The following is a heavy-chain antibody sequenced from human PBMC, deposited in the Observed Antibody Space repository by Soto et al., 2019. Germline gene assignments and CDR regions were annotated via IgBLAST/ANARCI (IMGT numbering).Heavy chain of an antibody. Sequence: PSETLSLTCTVSGGSISGSSYYWGWIRQPPGKGLEWIGSIYYSGSTYYNPSLKSRVTISVDTSKNQFSLKLSSVTAADTAVYYCASSYCSSFMNPPYAFDIWGQGTMVTVSS. V-gene: IGHV4-39*01. D-gene: IGHD6-13*01. CDR1: GGSISGSSYY. CDR2: IYYSGST. J-gene: IGHJ3*02. CDR3: ASSYCSSFMNPPYAFDI.